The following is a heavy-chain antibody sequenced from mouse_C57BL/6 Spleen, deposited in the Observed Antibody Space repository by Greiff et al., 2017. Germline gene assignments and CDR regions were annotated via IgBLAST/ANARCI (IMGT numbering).Heavy chain of an antibody. J-gene: IGHJ3*01. CDR1: GYAFSSYW. CDR2: IYPGDGDT. Sequence: QVQLKQSGAELVKPGASVKISCKASGYAFSSYWMNWVKQRPGKGLEWIGQIYPGDGDTNYNGKFKGKATLTADKSSSTAYMQLSSLTSEDSAVYFCARSDYEGWFAYWGQGTLVTVSA. CDR3: ARSDYEGWFAY. D-gene: IGHD2-4*01. V-gene: IGHV1-80*01.